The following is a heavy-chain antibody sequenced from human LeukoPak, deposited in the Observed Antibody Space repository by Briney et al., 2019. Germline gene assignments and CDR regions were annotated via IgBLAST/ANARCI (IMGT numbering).Heavy chain of an antibody. V-gene: IGHV3-30*02. CDR1: GFTFSSYG. Sequence: PGGSLRLSCAASGFTFSSYGMHWVRQAPGKGLEWVAVIWYDGSNKYYADSVKGRFTISRDNSKNTLYLQVNSLRAEDTALYYCAKAAAADYWGQGTLVTVSS. D-gene: IGHD6-13*01. CDR2: IWYDGSNK. CDR3: AKAAAADY. J-gene: IGHJ4*02.